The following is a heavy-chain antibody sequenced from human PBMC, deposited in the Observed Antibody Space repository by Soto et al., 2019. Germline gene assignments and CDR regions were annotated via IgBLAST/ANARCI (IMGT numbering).Heavy chain of an antibody. Sequence: GGSLRLSCAASGFTFSSYAMSWVRQAPGKGLEWVSAISGSGGSTYYADSVKGRFTISRDNSKNTLYLQMNSLRAEDTAVYYCAKGGALWPISNWFDPWGQGTLVTVSS. J-gene: IGHJ5*02. CDR2: ISGSGGST. V-gene: IGHV3-23*01. D-gene: IGHD3-10*01. CDR1: GFTFSSYA. CDR3: AKGGALWPISNWFDP.